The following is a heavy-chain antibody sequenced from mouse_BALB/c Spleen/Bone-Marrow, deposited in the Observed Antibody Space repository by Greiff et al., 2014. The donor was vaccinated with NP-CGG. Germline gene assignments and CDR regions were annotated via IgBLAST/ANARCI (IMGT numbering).Heavy chain of an antibody. V-gene: IGHV5-9-4*01. CDR3: ARDYYGSSYAMDY. D-gene: IGHD1-1*01. J-gene: IGHJ4*01. CDR1: GFTFSSYA. CDR2: ISSGGSYT. Sequence: EVMLVEFGGGLVKPGGSLKLSCAASGFTFSSYAMSWVRQSPEKRLEWVAEISSGGSYTYYPDTVTGRFTISRDNAKNTLYLEMSSLRSEDTAMYYCARDYYGSSYAMDYWGQGTSVTVSS.